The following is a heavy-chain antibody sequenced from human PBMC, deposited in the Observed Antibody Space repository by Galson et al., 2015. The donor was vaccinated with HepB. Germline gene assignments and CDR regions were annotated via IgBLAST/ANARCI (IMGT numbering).Heavy chain of an antibody. CDR2: ISYDGSNK. J-gene: IGHJ4*02. D-gene: IGHD2-15*01. CDR1: GFTFSSYA. Sequence: SLRLSCAASGFTFSSYAMHWVRQAPGKGLEWVAVISYDGSNKYYADSVKGRFTISRDNSKNTLYLQMNSLRAEDTAVYYCARGDCSGGSCYSALDCWGQGTLVTVSS. V-gene: IGHV3-30-3*01. CDR3: ARGDCSGGSCYSALDC.